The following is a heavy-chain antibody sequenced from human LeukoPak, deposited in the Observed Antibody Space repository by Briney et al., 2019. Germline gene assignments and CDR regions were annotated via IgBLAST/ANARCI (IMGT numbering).Heavy chain of an antibody. CDR2: ISWDSGSI. V-gene: IGHV3-9*01. D-gene: IGHD6-13*01. Sequence: GRSLRLSCAASGFTFDDYAMHCVRQAPGKGLEWVSGISWDSGSIGYADSVKGRFTISRDNAKNSLYLQMNSLRAEDTALYYCAKDGGIAAAGTSFDYWGQGTLVTVSS. CDR3: AKDGGIAAAGTSFDY. CDR1: GFTFDDYA. J-gene: IGHJ4*02.